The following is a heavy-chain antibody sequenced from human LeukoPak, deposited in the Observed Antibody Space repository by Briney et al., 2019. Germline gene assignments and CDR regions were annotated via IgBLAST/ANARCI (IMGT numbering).Heavy chain of an antibody. CDR3: AKDSSSITGITEGFDF. J-gene: IGHJ4*02. CDR2: IWSDGSYK. CDR1: GFTFSNYA. V-gene: IGHV3-33*06. D-gene: IGHD1-14*01. Sequence: PGGSLRLSCAASGFTFSNYAMHWVRQAPGKGLEWVAVIWSDGSYKSYAGSVKGRFTISRDNSKNTLYLQMNSLRAEDTALYYCAKDSSSITGITEGFDFWGQGTLVTVSS.